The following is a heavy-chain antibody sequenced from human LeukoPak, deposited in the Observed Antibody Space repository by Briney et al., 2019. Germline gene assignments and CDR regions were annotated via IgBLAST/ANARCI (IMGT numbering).Heavy chain of an antibody. D-gene: IGHD3-22*01. CDR1: GYTFTSYD. Sequence: ASVKVSCKASGYTFTSYDINWVRQAPGQGLEWMGWMNPNSGNTGYAQKFQGRVTMTRNTSISTAYMELSSLRSEDTAVYYRARYYYDSSGYYYGFDYWGQGTLVTVSS. J-gene: IGHJ4*02. CDR3: ARYYYDSSGYYYGFDY. V-gene: IGHV1-8*01. CDR2: MNPNSGNT.